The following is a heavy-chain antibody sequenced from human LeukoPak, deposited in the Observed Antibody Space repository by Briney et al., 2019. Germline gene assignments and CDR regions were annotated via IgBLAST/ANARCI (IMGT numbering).Heavy chain of an antibody. CDR3: ARDTFNSGYDKDWYFDL. V-gene: IGHV3-33*01. Sequence: TGGSLRLSCAASGFTFSSYGMHWVRQAPGKELEWVAVIWYDGSNKYYADSVKGRFTISRDNSKNTLYLQMNSLRAEDTAVYYCARDTFNSGYDKDWYFDLWGRGTLVTVSS. CDR1: GFTFSSYG. CDR2: IWYDGSNK. J-gene: IGHJ2*01. D-gene: IGHD5-12*01.